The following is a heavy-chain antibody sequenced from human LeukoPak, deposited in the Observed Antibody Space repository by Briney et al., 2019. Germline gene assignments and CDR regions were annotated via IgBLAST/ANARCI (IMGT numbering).Heavy chain of an antibody. CDR3: ARGGYCYGYKWFDP. CDR2: IYYSGST. J-gene: IGHJ5*02. Sequence: SETLSLTCTVSGGSISSYYWSWIRQPPGKGLEWIGYIYYSGSTNYNPSLKSRVTISVDTSKNQFSLKLSSVTAADTAVYYCARGGYCYGYKWFDPWGQGTLVAVSS. V-gene: IGHV4-59*01. D-gene: IGHD5-18*01. CDR1: GGSISSYY.